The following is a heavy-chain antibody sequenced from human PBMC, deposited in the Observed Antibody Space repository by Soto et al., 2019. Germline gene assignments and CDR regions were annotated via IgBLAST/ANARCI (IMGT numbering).Heavy chain of an antibody. CDR1: GYTYTRYD. CDR2: MNPNSGNT. CDR3: ARGGVFFFAAPTNPFDY. V-gene: IGHV1-8*01. Sequence: ASVKGSCKTSGYTYTRYDVSWVRQATGQGLEWMGWMNPNSGNTGYAQKFQGRVTMTRNTSISTAYMELSSLRSEDTAVYYCARGGVFFFAAPTNPFDYWGQGTLVTVSS. J-gene: IGHJ4*02. D-gene: IGHD3-10*01.